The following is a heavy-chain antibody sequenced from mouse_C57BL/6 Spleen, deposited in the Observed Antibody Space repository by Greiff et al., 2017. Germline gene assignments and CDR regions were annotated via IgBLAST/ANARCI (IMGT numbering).Heavy chain of an antibody. Sequence: EVQLVESGGGLVQPKGSLQLSCAASGFSFNTYAMNWVRQAPGKGLEWVARIRSKSNNYATYYADSVKDRFTISRDDSESMLYLQMNNLKTEDTAMYYCVRQGDGYYSWFAYWGQGTLVTVSA. CDR1: GFSFNTYA. CDR2: IRSKSNNYAT. V-gene: IGHV10-1*01. J-gene: IGHJ3*01. CDR3: VRQGDGYYSWFAY. D-gene: IGHD2-3*01.